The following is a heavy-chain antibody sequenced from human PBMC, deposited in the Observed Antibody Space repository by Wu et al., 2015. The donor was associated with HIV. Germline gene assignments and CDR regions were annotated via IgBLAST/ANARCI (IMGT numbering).Heavy chain of an antibody. CDR1: GYTFTSYG. Sequence: QVQLVQSGAEVKKPGASVKVSCKASGYTFTSYGISWVRQAPGQGLEWMGWISAYNGNTNYAQKLQDRVTMTTDTSTSTVYMELRSLRSDDTAMYYCVRDQQWPTDLYHYYGMDVWGQGTTGHRLL. CDR3: VRDQQWPTDLYHYYGMDV. J-gene: IGHJ6*02. V-gene: IGHV1-18*01. D-gene: IGHD6-19*01. CDR2: ISAYNGNT.